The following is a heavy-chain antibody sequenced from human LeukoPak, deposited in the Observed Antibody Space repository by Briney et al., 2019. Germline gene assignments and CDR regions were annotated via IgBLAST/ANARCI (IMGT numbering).Heavy chain of an antibody. J-gene: IGHJ4*02. Sequence: SETLSLTCAVYGGSFSGYYWSWIRQPPGKGLEWIGEINHSGSTNYNPSLKSRVTISVDTSKDQFSLKLSSVTAADTAVYYCARMGSSRPFDYWGQGTLVTVSS. V-gene: IGHV4-34*01. D-gene: IGHD6-13*01. CDR2: INHSGST. CDR1: GGSFSGYY. CDR3: ARMGSSRPFDY.